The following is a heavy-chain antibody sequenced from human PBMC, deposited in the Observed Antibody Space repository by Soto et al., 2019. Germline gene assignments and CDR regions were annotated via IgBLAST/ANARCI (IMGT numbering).Heavy chain of an antibody. CDR2: IYYTGST. D-gene: IGHD3-9*01. CDR1: GGPISTTSYY. V-gene: IGHV4-39*01. CDR3: ARHASTLRDFMDV. J-gene: IGHJ6*02. Sequence: SETLSLTCSVSGGPISTTSYYWGWVRQPPGKGLEWLGSIYYTGSTYYNPSLKSRVTISVDTSKKQFSLKLTSVTAADTAMYYCARHASTLRDFMDVWGQGTTVT.